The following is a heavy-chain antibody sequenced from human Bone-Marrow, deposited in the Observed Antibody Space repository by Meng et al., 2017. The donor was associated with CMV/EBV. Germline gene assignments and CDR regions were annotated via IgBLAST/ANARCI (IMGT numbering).Heavy chain of an antibody. Sequence: ASVKVSCKASGYTFTGYYMHWVRQAPGQGLEWMGWINPNSGGTNYAQKFQGRVTMTRDTSISTAYMELSGLRSDDTAVYYCARAGPCSSTSCYPPRYYGMDVWGQGTMVTVSS. CDR1: GYTFTGYY. CDR3: ARAGPCSSTSCYPPRYYGMDV. J-gene: IGHJ6*02. D-gene: IGHD2-2*01. CDR2: INPNSGGT. V-gene: IGHV1-2*02.